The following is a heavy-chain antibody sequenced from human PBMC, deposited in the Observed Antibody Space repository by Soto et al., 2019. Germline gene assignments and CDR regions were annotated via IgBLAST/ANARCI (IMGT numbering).Heavy chain of an antibody. CDR3: ARSIVRFGEEYPPLYYYYMDV. D-gene: IGHD3-10*01. V-gene: IGHV1-69*02. CDR1: GGTFSSYA. CDR2: IIPILGIA. J-gene: IGHJ6*03. Sequence: QVQLVQSGAEVKKPGSSVKVSCKASGGTFSSYAISWVRQAPGQGLEWMGRIIPILGIANYAQKFQGRVTITADKSTSTAYMELRSLRSEDTAVYYCARSIVRFGEEYPPLYYYYMDVWGKGTTVTVSS.